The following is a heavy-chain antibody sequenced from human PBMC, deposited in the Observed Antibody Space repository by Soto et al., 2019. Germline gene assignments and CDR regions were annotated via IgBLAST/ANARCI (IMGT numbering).Heavy chain of an antibody. CDR2: ITSKPDNYAT. CDR3: TRSYENNAYYFDH. V-gene: IGHV3-73*02. CDR1: GFSFSGST. Sequence: EVQMVESGGGLVQPGGSLKLSCAASGFSFSGSTMHWVRQASGNGLEWVGHITSKPDNYATVYAASVKGRFTISRDDLKNTAFLQMNSLKSEDTAVYYCTRSYENNAYYFDHWGQGTLVTVSS. D-gene: IGHD3-16*01. J-gene: IGHJ1*01.